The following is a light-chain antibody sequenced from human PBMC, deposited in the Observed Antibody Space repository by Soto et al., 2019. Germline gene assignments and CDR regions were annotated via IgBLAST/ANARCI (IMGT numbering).Light chain of an antibody. J-gene: IGKJ1*01. Sequence: DIQITQSPPALSASVGDRVTITCRASESVHKWLAWYQQKAGKAPKVLIYDASTLETGVPSRFSGSGSGTEFALTISSLQPNDSATYFCQQYHGSSLTFAQGTKVDIK. CDR1: ESVHKW. CDR2: DAS. CDR3: QQYHGSSLT. V-gene: IGKV1-5*01.